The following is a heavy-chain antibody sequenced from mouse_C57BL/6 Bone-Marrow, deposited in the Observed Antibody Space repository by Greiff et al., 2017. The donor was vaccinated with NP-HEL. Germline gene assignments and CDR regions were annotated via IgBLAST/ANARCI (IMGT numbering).Heavy chain of an antibody. Sequence: EVMLVESGGGLVKPGGSLKLSCAASGFTFSSYAMSWVRQTPEKRLEWVATISDGGSYTYYPDNVKGRFTISRDNAKNNLYLQKSHLKSEDTAMYYGARETTVVENYAMGYWGQGTTVTVSS. V-gene: IGHV5-4*01. D-gene: IGHD1-1*01. CDR2: ISDGGSYT. CDR1: GFTFSSYA. J-gene: IGHJ4*01. CDR3: ARETTVVENYAMGY.